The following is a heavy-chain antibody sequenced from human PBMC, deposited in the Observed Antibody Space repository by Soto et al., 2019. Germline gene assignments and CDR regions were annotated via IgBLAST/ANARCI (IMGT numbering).Heavy chain of an antibody. CDR3: ARDGSSSIEGYYYYYGMDV. J-gene: IGHJ6*02. CDR1: GGTFSSYA. V-gene: IGHV1-69*13. D-gene: IGHD6-6*01. CDR2: IIPIFGTA. Sequence: ASVKVSCKASGGTFSSYAISWVRQAPGQGLEWMGGIIPIFGTANYAQKFQGRVTITADESTSTAYMELSSLGSEDTAVYYCARDGSSSIEGYYYYYGMDVWGQGTTVTVSS.